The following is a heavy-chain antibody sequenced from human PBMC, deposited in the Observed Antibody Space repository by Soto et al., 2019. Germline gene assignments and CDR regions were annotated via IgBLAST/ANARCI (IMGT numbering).Heavy chain of an antibody. CDR1: GFTFSNYA. Sequence: PGGSLRLSCAAAGFTFSNYAMSWVRQAPGKGLEWVSGIAATTGNTYYAEFVRGRFTVSRDNSKNTLYLQVNSLRADDTAVYYCAKDGFRQDPVVVPIAKPFDFWGQGTLVTVSS. J-gene: IGHJ4*02. V-gene: IGHV3-23*01. CDR2: IAATTGNT. CDR3: AKDGFRQDPVVVPIAKPFDF. D-gene: IGHD2-2*01.